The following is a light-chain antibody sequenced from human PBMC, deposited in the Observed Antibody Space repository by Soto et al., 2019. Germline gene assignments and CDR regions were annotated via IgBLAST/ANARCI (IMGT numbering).Light chain of an antibody. CDR3: NSYTGTSNV. CDR2: EVS. J-gene: IGLJ1*01. CDR1: SSDVGAYRY. Sequence: QSVLTQPPSASGSPGQSVTISCTGTSSDVGAYRYVSWYQQHPGKAPKLIIYEVSERPSGVPDRFSGSKSANTASLTVSGLQAEDEADYYCNSYTGTSNVFGTGTKVTVL. V-gene: IGLV2-8*01.